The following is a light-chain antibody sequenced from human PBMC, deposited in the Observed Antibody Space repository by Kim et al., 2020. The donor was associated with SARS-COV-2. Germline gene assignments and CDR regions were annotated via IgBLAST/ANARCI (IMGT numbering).Light chain of an antibody. CDR1: QSVLYSSNNKNY. CDR2: WAS. Sequence: RATINCKSSQSVLYSSNNKNYLAWYQQKPGQPPKLLMYWASTRQSGVPDRFSGSGSGTDFTLTISSLQAEDVAVYYCQQSYGTPHTFGQGTKLEIK. CDR3: QQSYGTPHT. J-gene: IGKJ2*01. V-gene: IGKV4-1*01.